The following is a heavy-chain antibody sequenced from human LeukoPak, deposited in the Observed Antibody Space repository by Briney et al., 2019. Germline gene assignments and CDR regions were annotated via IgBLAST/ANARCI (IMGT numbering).Heavy chain of an antibody. CDR2: MYYSGST. CDR1: GGSISSGDYY. D-gene: IGHD3-22*01. CDR3: ARPYYYDSRIDP. Sequence: PQTLSLTCTVSGGSISSGDYYWSWIRQPPGKGLEWIGYMYYSGSTYYNPSLKSRATISVDTSKNQFSLKLTSVTAADTAVYYCARPYYYDSRIDPWGQGTLVTVSS. J-gene: IGHJ5*02. V-gene: IGHV4-30-4*01.